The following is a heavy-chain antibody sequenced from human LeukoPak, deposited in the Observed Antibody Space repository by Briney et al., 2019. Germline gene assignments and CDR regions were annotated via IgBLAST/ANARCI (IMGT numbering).Heavy chain of an antibody. D-gene: IGHD4-17*01. Sequence: SETLSLTCTVSGGSISSSSYYWGWIRQPPGKGLEWIGSIYYSGSTDYNPSLKSRVTISVDTSKNQFSLKLSSVTAADTAVYYCARRVYGDSSRGFDYWGQGTLVTVSS. CDR2: IYYSGST. CDR3: ARRVYGDSSRGFDY. V-gene: IGHV4-39*01. J-gene: IGHJ4*02. CDR1: GGSISSSSYY.